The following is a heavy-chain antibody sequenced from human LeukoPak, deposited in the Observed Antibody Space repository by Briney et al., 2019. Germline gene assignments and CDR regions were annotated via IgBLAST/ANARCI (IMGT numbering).Heavy chain of an antibody. D-gene: IGHD2-15*01. CDR1: GYTFTGYY. CDR3: ARAETRCSGGSCFLGYYYGMDV. CDR2: INPNSGGT. Sequence: ASVKVSCKASGYTFTGYYMHWVRQAPGQGLEWMGWINPNSGGTNYAQKFQGRVTMTRDTSISTAYMELSRLRSDDTAVYYCARAETRCSGGSCFLGYYYGMDVWGQGTLVTVSS. V-gene: IGHV1-2*02. J-gene: IGHJ6*02.